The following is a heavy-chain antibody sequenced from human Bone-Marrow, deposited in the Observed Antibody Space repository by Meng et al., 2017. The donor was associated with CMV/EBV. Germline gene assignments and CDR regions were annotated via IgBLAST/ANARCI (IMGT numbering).Heavy chain of an antibody. CDR1: GLDFNTYA. J-gene: IGHJ4*01. CDR3: VRQDGVRLGGSFFDG. CDR2: ISYDGSNK. V-gene: IGHV3-30-3*01. D-gene: IGHD7-27*01. Sequence: GGSLSLSCAAAGLDFNTYAMHWVRQPQGKGLEWMTVISYDGSNKLYADSVKGRFTISRDNSKNTLYLEMNSLRPEYTSVYYCVRQDGVRLGGSFFDGWGQGALVTVSS.